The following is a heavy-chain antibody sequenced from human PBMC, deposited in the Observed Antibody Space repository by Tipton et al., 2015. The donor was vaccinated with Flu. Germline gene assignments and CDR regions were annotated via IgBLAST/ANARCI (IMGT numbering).Heavy chain of an antibody. CDR1: GFTFEDYA. CDR2: INGNGYTT. D-gene: IGHD2/OR15-2a*01. J-gene: IGHJ6*02. CDR3: VYRVLAV. Sequence: SLRLSCAASGFTFEDYAMNWVRQAPGKGLEWVCLINGNGYTTFYADSVKGRFTISRDNSRNSLYLEMNDLRTEDTAIYYCVYRVLAVWGQGTTVTVSS. V-gene: IGHV3-43*02.